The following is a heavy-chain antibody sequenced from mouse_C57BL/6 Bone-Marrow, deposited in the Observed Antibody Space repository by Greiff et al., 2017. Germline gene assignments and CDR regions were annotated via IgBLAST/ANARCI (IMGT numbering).Heavy chain of an antibody. CDR2: IDPENGDT. J-gene: IGHJ4*01. CDR3: TAYGYDGGHYAMDY. D-gene: IGHD2-2*01. CDR1: GFNIKDDY. Sequence: VQLQQSGAELVRPGASVKLSCTASGFNIKDDYMHWVKQRPEQGLEWIGWIDPENGDTEYASKFQGKATITADTSSNTAYLQLSSLTSEDTAVYYCTAYGYDGGHYAMDYWGQGTSVTVSS. V-gene: IGHV14-4*01.